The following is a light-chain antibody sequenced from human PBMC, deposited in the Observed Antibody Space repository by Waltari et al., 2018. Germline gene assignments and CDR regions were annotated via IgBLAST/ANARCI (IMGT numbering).Light chain of an antibody. V-gene: IGLV1-44*01. J-gene: IGLJ3*02. CDR1: PANIGSNT. CDR3: AAWDDGLNGWV. Sequence: QSVLTQPPSASGSPGQRATISWSARPANIGSNTVNWYQQIPVTAPKLLIYTNSQRPSGVPDRFSGSKSGTSGFLAISGLQSEDEADYYCAAWDDGLNGWVFGGRTRVSVL. CDR2: TNS.